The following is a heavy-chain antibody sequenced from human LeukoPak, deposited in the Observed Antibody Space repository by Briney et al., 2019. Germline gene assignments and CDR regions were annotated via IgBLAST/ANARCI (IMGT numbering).Heavy chain of an antibody. J-gene: IGHJ4*02. CDR2: IYPGDSDT. CDR1: GYSFTNYW. Sequence: GESLKISFKGSGYSFTNYWISWVRQMPGKGLEWMGSIYPGDSDTRYSPSFQGQVTISVDKSISTAYLQWISLKASDTAMYYCARRSGTYYYFDYWGQGTLVTVSS. CDR3: ARRSGTYYYFDY. D-gene: IGHD1-26*01. V-gene: IGHV5-51*01.